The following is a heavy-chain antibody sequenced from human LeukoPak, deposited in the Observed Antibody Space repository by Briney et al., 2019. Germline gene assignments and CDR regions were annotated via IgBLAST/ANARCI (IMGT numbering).Heavy chain of an antibody. CDR3: ARHWDMYSNSWYDNWFDP. CDR2: IYYSGST. D-gene: IGHD6-13*01. J-gene: IGHJ5*02. Sequence: SETLSLTCTVSGGSISSYYWSWIRQPPGKGLEWIGYIYYSGSTNYNPSLKSRVTISVDTSKNQFSLKLSSVTAADTAVYYCARHWDMYSNSWYDNWFDPWGQGTLVTVSS. CDR1: GGSISSYY. V-gene: IGHV4-59*08.